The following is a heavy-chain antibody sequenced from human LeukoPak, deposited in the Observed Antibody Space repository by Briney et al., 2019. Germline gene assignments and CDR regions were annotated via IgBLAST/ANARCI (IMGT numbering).Heavy chain of an antibody. D-gene: IGHD6-19*01. CDR2: IRYDGSNK. CDR1: GFTFSSYG. Sequence: GGSLRLSCAASGFTFSSYGMHCVRHAPGKGLEWVAFIRYDGSNKYYADSVKGRFTISRDNSKNTLYLQMNSLRAEDTAVYYCANDAVAGTKYLCYWGQGTLVTVSS. J-gene: IGHJ4*02. CDR3: ANDAVAGTKYLCY. V-gene: IGHV3-30*02.